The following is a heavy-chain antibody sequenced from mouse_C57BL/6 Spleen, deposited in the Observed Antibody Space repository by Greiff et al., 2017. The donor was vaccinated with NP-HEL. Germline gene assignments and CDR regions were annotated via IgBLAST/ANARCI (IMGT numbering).Heavy chain of an antibody. Sequence: LVESGAELVKPGASVKISCKASGYAFSSYWMNWVKQRPGKGLEWIGQIYPGDGDTNYNGKFKGKATLTADKSSSTAYMQLSSLTSEDSAVYFCARDGLLTGDYWGQGTTLTVSS. V-gene: IGHV1-80*01. CDR2: IYPGDGDT. J-gene: IGHJ2*01. D-gene: IGHD1-1*01. CDR1: GYAFSSYW. CDR3: ARDGLLTGDY.